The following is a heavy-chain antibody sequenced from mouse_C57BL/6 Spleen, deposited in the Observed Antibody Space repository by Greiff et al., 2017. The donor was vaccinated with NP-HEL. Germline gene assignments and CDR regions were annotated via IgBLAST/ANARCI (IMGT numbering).Heavy chain of an antibody. CDR2: INPGSGGT. Sequence: QVQLQQSGAELVRPGTSVKVSCKASGYAFTNYLIEWVKQRPGQGLEWIGVINPGSGGTNYNEKFKGKATLTADKSSSTAYMQLSSLTSEDSAVYFCARSTGTGAMDYWGQGTSVTVSS. D-gene: IGHD4-1*01. CDR3: ARSTGTGAMDY. V-gene: IGHV1-54*01. CDR1: GYAFTNYL. J-gene: IGHJ4*01.